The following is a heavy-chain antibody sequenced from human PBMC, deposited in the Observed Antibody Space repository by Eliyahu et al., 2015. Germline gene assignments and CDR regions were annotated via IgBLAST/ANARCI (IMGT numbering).Heavy chain of an antibody. Sequence: EAQLVESGGGLVQPGKSLRLSCAASGFTFDDYAMHWVRQTPGKGLEWVSGISWRSGKIGYADSVKGRFTISRDNAKNSLYLQMNSLRAEDTALYYCAKDRYLVDSHGMDVWGQGTTVIVSS. CDR1: GFTFDDYA. V-gene: IGHV3-9*01. CDR2: ISWRSGKI. D-gene: IGHD2-21*01. J-gene: IGHJ6*02. CDR3: AKDRYLVDSHGMDV.